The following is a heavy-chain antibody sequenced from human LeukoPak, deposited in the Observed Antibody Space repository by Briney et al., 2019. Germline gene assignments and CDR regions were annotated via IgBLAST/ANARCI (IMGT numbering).Heavy chain of an antibody. D-gene: IGHD1-26*01. CDR2: LSSSGST. CDR3: VRHVTGSSHDD. J-gene: IGHJ4*02. CDR1: GASISSSIHY. V-gene: IGHV4-39*01. Sequence: NPSGTLSLTCTVSGASISSSIHYWGWFRQPPGKGLEWIGTLSSSGSTYYNPSLKSRVTISVDTSKNQFSLRQSSVTAADTAVYYCVRHVTGSSHDDWGQGTLVTVSS.